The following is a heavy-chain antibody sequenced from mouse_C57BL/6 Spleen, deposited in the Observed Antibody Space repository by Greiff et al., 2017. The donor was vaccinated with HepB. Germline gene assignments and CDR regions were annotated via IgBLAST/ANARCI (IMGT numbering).Heavy chain of an antibody. Sequence: QVQLQQPGAELVKPGASVKLSCKASGYTFTSYWMHWVKQRPGQGLEWIGMIHPNSGSTNYNEKFKSKATLTVDKSSSTAYMQRSSLTSEDSAVYYCARCPDYYGSSYQGYWYFDVWGTGTTVTVSS. CDR2: IHPNSGST. CDR3: ARCPDYYGSSYQGYWYFDV. V-gene: IGHV1-64*01. CDR1: GYTFTSYW. D-gene: IGHD1-1*01. J-gene: IGHJ1*03.